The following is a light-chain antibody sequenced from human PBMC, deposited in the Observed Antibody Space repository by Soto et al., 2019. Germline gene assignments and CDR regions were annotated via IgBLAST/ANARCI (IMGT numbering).Light chain of an antibody. Sequence: QSALTQPPSVSGAPGQRVTISCTGSSSNIGAGYDVHWYQQLPGTAPKLLFYGNSNRPSGVPDRFSGSKSGPSASLAITGLQAEDEADYYCQSYDSSRSGYVFGTGTKVTVL. CDR3: QSYDSSRSGYV. CDR2: GNS. V-gene: IGLV1-40*01. J-gene: IGLJ1*01. CDR1: SSNIGAGYD.